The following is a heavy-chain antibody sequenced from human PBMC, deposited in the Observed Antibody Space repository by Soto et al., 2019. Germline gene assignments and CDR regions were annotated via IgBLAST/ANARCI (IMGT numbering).Heavy chain of an antibody. CDR3: ASVYYYDSSGSSPAFDI. Sequence: SETLSLTCTVSGGSISSSSYYWGWIRQPPGKGLEWIGSIYYSGSTYYNPSLKSRVTISVDTSKNQFSLKLSSVTAADTAVYYCASVYYYDSSGSSPAFDIWGQGTMVTVSS. CDR1: GGSISSSSYY. V-gene: IGHV4-39*01. J-gene: IGHJ3*02. CDR2: IYYSGST. D-gene: IGHD3-22*01.